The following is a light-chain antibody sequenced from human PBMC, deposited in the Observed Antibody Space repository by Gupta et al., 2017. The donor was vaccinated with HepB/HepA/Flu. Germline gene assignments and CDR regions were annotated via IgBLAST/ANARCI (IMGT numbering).Light chain of an antibody. J-gene: IGKJ1*01. CDR1: QSVRSGS. Sequence: VLTQSPGTLSFSPGETATLSCRPSQSVRSGSLAWYQQKPGQAPRLLIYSASSRATGIPDKFTDSGPGTDFTLTISRLEREDIAVYYCQHYGPSLWTFGQGTRVEI. CDR2: SAS. CDR3: QHYGPSLWT. V-gene: IGKV3-20*01.